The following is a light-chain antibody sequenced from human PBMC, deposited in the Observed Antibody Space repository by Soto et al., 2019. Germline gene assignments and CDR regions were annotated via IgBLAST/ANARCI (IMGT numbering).Light chain of an antibody. V-gene: IGKV3-20*01. CDR2: GAS. CDR1: QSVSSSY. Sequence: EIVLTQSPGTLSLSPGERATLSCRASQSVSSSYLAWYQQKPGQAPRLLIYGASSRATGIPDRFSGSGSGTDFTLTISRLEPEDFALYYCQQYDSPRGTFGQGTKVDI. CDR3: QQYDSPRGT. J-gene: IGKJ1*01.